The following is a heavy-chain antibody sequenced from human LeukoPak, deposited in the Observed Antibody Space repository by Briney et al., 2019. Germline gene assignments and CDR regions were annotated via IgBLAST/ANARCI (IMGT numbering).Heavy chain of an antibody. CDR3: ARERYYDSSGYYYGMDV. D-gene: IGHD3-22*01. V-gene: IGHV4-31*03. Sequence: SQTLSLTCTVSGGSISSGGYYWSWIRQHPGKGLEWIGYIYYSGSTHYNPSLKSRVTISVDTSKNQFSLKLSSVTAADTAVYYCARERYYDSSGYYYGMDVWGRGTPVTVSS. J-gene: IGHJ6*02. CDR2: IYYSGST. CDR1: GGSISSGGYY.